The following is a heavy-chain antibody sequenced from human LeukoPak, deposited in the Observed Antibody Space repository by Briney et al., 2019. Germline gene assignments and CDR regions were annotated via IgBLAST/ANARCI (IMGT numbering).Heavy chain of an antibody. V-gene: IGHV3-23*01. CDR1: GFTFSSYA. D-gene: IGHD3-22*01. CDR3: AKDWTHYYDSSGYDAFDI. Sequence: PGGSLRLSCAASGFTFSSYAMSWVRQAPGKGLEWVSGISGSGGSTYHADSVKGRFTISRDNSKNTLYLQMNSLRAEDMAVYYCAKDWTHYYDSSGYDAFDIWGQGTMVTVSS. CDR2: ISGSGGST. J-gene: IGHJ3*02.